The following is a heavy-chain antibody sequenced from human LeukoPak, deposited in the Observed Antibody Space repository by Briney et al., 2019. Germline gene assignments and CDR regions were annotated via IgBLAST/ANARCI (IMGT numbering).Heavy chain of an antibody. V-gene: IGHV4-39*01. CDR2: IYYSGST. D-gene: IGHD3-16*01. Sequence: SETLSLTCTVSGGSISSSSYYWGWIRQPPGKGLEWIGSIYYSGSTYYNPSLKSRVTISVDTSKNQFSLKRSSVTAADTAVYYCASYQIRPPPHFDYWGQGTLVTVSS. CDR1: GGSISSSSYY. CDR3: ASYQIRPPPHFDY. J-gene: IGHJ4*02.